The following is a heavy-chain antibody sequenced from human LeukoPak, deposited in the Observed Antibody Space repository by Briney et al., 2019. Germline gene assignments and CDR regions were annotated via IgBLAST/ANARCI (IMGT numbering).Heavy chain of an antibody. Sequence: GEPLQIPCKGSGYSLTSYWIGWVRQMPGKGMEWMGNIYPGDSDTRYSPSFQGQVTISADKSISTAYLQWSSLKASDTAMYYCASQYSSSSSSLNWGQGTLVTVSS. J-gene: IGHJ4*02. CDR3: ASQYSSSSSSLN. V-gene: IGHV5-51*01. CDR1: GYSLTSYW. CDR2: IYPGDSDT. D-gene: IGHD6-13*01.